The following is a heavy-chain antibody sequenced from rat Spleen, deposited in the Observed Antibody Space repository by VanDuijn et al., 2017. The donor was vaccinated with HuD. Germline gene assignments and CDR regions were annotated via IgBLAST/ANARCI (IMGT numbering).Heavy chain of an antibody. CDR2: INSAGST. D-gene: IGHD1-1*01. CDR1: GHSITSSYR. J-gene: IGHJ1*01. V-gene: IGHV3-3*01. CDR3: ARWDYYSPRWYFDF. Sequence: EVQLQESGPGLVKPSQSLSLTCSVTGHSITSSYRWNWIRKFPGNELEWMGYINSAGSTIYNPSLQSRISITRDTSRNHFFLQVNSVTTEDTATYYCARWDYYSPRWYFDFWGPGTMVTVSS.